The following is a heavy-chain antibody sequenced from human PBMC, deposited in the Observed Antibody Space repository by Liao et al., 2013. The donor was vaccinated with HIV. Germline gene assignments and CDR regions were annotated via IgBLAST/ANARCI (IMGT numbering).Heavy chain of an antibody. CDR3: ARCTGDFPFYYYYYYMDV. D-gene: IGHD2-21*02. J-gene: IGHJ6*03. CDR1: GGSISNYY. CDR2: VYSSGST. Sequence: QVQLQESGPGLVKPSETLSLTCTVSGGSISNYYWSWIRQPAGKGLEWIGRVYSSGSTYYNPSLKSRVTISVDTSKNQFSLKLSSVTAADTAVYYCARCTGDFPFYYYYYYMDVWGKGTTVIVSS. V-gene: IGHV4-4*07.